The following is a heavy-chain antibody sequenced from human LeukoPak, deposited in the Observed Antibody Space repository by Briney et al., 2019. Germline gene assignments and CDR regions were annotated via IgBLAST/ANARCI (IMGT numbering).Heavy chain of an antibody. V-gene: IGHV4-30-4*01. Sequence: PSETLSLTCTVSGVSISSGDYSWSWIRQPPGKGLEWIGYIYYSGSAYYNPSLKSRVTISVDTSKNQFSLKLSSVTAADTAVYYCARPYYYDSRIDPWGQGTLVTVSS. J-gene: IGHJ5*02. CDR2: IYYSGSA. CDR1: GVSISSGDYS. CDR3: ARPYYYDSRIDP. D-gene: IGHD3-22*01.